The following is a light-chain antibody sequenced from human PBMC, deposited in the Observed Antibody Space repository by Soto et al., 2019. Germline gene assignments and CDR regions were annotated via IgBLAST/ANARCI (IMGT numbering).Light chain of an antibody. CDR2: GAS. J-gene: IGKJ1*01. CDR3: QQYNNWPQT. V-gene: IGKV3-15*01. CDR1: QSVSSN. Sequence: EIVMTPSPDTLSVSPGERATLSCRASQSVSSNLAWYQQKPGQAPRLLIYGASTRATGIPARFSGIGSGTEFTLTISSLQSEDFAVYYCQQYNNWPQTFGQGTKVEIK.